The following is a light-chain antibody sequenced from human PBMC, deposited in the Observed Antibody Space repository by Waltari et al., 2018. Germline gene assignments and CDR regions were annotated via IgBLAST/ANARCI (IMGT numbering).Light chain of an antibody. Sequence: IVLTQSPATLSLSPGERATLPCRASQGISSFFAWYQQKPGQAPRLLVYDASNRATGLPARFSGSGSGADFTLTISSLEPEDFAVYYCQQRTNWPSFGGGTRVELK. CDR2: DAS. CDR1: QGISSF. CDR3: QQRTNWPS. V-gene: IGKV3-11*01. J-gene: IGKJ4*01.